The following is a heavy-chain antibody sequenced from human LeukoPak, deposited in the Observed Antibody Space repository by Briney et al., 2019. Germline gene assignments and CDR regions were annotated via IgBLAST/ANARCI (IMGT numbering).Heavy chain of an antibody. J-gene: IGHJ4*02. CDR1: GFTFSSYG. CDR2: ISYDGSNK. V-gene: IGHV3-30*18. D-gene: IGHD2-2*01. CDR3: AKARGALVPAATQLFDY. Sequence: GRSLRLSCAASGFTFSSYGMHWVRQAPGKGLEWVAVISYDGSNKYYADSVKGRFTISRDNSKNTLYLQMNSLRAEDTAVYYCAKARGALVPAATQLFDYWGQGTLVTVSS.